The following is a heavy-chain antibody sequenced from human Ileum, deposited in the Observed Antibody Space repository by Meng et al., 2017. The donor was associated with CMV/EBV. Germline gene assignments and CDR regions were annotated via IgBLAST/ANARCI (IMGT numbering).Heavy chain of an antibody. CDR1: GFIFSSDG. CDR3: AGERSGTLDY. V-gene: IGHV3-33*01. J-gene: IGHJ4*02. CDR2: IWYDGSKK. D-gene: IGHD1-26*01. Sequence: LSGAASGFIFSSDGMHGVRQDQGKGMEWGGIIWYDGSKKFYADSVEGRFTISRDNFKKELYLQMNTLRADDTAVYYCAGERSGTLDYWGQGTLVTVSS.